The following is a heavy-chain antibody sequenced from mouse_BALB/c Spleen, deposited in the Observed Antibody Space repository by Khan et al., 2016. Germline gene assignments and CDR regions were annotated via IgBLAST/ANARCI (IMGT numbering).Heavy chain of an antibody. Sequence: EVELVESGGDLVQPGGSLRLSCATSGFTFTDYYMSWVRQPPGKALEWLGFIRNKANGYTTEYSASVKGRFTISRDNAESILYLQMNTLRAEDSATYYCARDGYYPYAMDYWGPGTSVTVSS. J-gene: IGHJ4*01. V-gene: IGHV7-3*02. D-gene: IGHD2-3*01. CDR3: ARDGYYPYAMDY. CDR1: GFTFTDYY. CDR2: IRNKANGYTT.